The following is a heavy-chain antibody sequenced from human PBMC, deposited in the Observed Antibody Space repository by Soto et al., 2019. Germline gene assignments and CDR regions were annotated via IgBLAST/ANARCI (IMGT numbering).Heavy chain of an antibody. CDR1: AYNLAGDG. CDR3: ARRGNPYMDV. J-gene: IGHJ6*02. Sequence: QVQVVQSGAEVKKPGASVRVSCKPSAYNLAGDGFTWVRQAPGQGLEWMGWINVHNGDTNYAQKFQDRFSLTTDTFTRTVHMELTNLRSDDTAVYYCARRGNPYMDVWGQGTTVIVSS. V-gene: IGHV1-18*01. CDR2: INVHNGDT.